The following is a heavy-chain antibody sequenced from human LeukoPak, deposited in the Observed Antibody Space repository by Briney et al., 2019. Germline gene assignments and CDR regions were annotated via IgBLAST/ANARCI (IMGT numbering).Heavy chain of an antibody. CDR1: GGTFISYA. CDR3: ARYSSSSSWFDP. J-gene: IGHJ5*02. Sequence: SVKVCCKASGGTFISYAISWLRQAPGQGLEWMGGIIPIFGTANYAQKFQGRVTITADESTSTAYMELSSLRSEDTAVYYCARYSSSSSWFDPWGQGTLVTVSS. V-gene: IGHV1-69*13. CDR2: IIPIFGTA. D-gene: IGHD6-6*01.